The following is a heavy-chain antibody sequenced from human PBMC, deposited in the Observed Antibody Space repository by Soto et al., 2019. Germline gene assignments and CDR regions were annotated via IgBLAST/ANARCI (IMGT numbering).Heavy chain of an antibody. Sequence: QVQLQESGPGLVKPSETLSLTCTLSGGSLNSGSYYWAWIRQPPGKGLEWVGSFYFSGTTDQNPALKGRGSISDDTSKNQFSLKLTAVTAADTAVYYCARQGQDWSDGNCSGPWGQGTLVTVTS. V-gene: IGHV4-39*01. J-gene: IGHJ5*02. CDR3: ARQGQDWSDGNCSGP. CDR1: GGSLNSGSYY. CDR2: FYFSGTT. D-gene: IGHD3-3*01.